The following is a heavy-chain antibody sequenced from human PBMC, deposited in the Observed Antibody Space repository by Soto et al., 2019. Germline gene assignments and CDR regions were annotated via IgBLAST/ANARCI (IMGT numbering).Heavy chain of an antibody. CDR2: INQSGST. CDR1: SESFSKYY. CDR3: ARDGEAGLPQRY. D-gene: IGHD5-12*01. V-gene: IGHV4-34*01. Sequence: QVQLQQWGAGLLKSSETLSLTCAVYSESFSKYYWNWIRQSPGKGLEWIGEINQSGSTNYNPSLKSRVTISIDTSKNQFSLKLNSVTAADTAMYYCARDGEAGLPQRYWGQGTLVTVSS. J-gene: IGHJ4*02.